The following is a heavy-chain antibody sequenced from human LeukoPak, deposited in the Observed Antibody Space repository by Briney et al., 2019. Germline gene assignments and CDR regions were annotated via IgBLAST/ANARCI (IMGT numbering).Heavy chain of an antibody. J-gene: IGHJ3*02. CDR1: GFTFTSYG. D-gene: IGHD6-13*01. CDR2: IRHDGSYK. CDR3: ARYIAAATAFDI. V-gene: IGHV3-30*02. Sequence: GGSLRLSCVVSGFTFTSYGVHWVRQAPGKGLEWVAFIRHDGSYKDYADSVKGRFTISRDNSKNTLYLQMNSLRAEDTAAYYCARYIAAATAFDIWGQGTMVTVSS.